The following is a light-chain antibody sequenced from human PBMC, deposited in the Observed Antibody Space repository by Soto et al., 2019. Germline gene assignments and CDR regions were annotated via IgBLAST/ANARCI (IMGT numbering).Light chain of an antibody. Sequence: EIVLTQSPGTLSLSPGERATLSCRASQSVSSSYLAWYQQKPGQAPRLLIYGASSRATAIPDKLSVCGSGPYFALTLSRLEPEDFAVYYCQQYGSYPSFPFCPGTKVDIK. CDR2: GAS. CDR1: QSVSSSY. V-gene: IGKV3-20*01. CDR3: QQYGSYPSFP. J-gene: IGKJ3*01.